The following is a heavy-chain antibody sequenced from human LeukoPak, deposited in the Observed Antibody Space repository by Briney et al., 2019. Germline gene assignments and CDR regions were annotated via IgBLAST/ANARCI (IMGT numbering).Heavy chain of an antibody. J-gene: IGHJ6*02. V-gene: IGHV3-23*01. CDR2: ISGSGGST. CDR3: AKYPYYDILTGPKMDV. D-gene: IGHD3-9*01. Sequence: GGSLRLSCAASGFTFYSQTMSWVRQAPGKGLEWVSAISGSGGSTYYADSVKGRFTISRDNSKNTLYLQMNSLRAEDTAVYYCAKYPYYDILTGPKMDVWGQGTAVTVSS. CDR1: GFTFYSQT.